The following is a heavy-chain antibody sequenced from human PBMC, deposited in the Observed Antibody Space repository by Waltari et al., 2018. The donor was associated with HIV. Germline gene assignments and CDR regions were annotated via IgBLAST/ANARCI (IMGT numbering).Heavy chain of an antibody. J-gene: IGHJ2*01. CDR1: GGSITSGSYY. D-gene: IGHD3-9*01. CDR2: VYISGSA. V-gene: IGHV4-61*02. CDR3: ARGLDILTGYYHWFSDL. Sequence: QVQLQESGPGLVQPSQTLSLTCTVSGGSITSGSYYWIWIRQPAGKGLEWIGRVYISGSANYNPSLRSRVTMSLDTSKNQFSLKLSSVTAADTAVYYCARGLDILTGYYHWFSDLWGRGTLVTVSS.